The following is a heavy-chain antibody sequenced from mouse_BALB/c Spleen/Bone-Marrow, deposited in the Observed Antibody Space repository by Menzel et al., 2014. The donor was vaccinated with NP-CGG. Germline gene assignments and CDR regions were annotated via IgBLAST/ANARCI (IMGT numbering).Heavy chain of an antibody. CDR3: ARWNYGSSRYYAMDY. Sequence: QQSGPGLVKPSQSLSLTCTVTGYSITSDYAWNWIRQFPGNKLEWMGYISYSGSTSYNPSLKSRISITRDTSKNQFFLQLNSVTTEDTATYYCARWNYGSSRYYAMDYWGQGTSVTVSS. CDR2: ISYSGST. J-gene: IGHJ4*01. CDR1: GYSITSDYA. V-gene: IGHV3-2*02. D-gene: IGHD1-1*01.